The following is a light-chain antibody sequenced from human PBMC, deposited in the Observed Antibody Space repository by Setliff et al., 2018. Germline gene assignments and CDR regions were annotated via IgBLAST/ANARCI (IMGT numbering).Light chain of an antibody. J-gene: IGLJ1*01. CDR3: SSYAGSLYV. V-gene: IGLV2-14*03. Sequence: QSALTQPASVSGSPGQSITISCTGTSSDVGGYNSVSWYQQHPGKAPKLMIYDVSNRPSGVPDRFSGSKSGNTASLTVSGLQAEDEADYYCSSYAGSLYVFGTGTKVTVL. CDR1: SSDVGGYNS. CDR2: DVS.